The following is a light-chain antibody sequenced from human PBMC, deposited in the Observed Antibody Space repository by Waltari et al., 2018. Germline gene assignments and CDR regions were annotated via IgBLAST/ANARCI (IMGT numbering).Light chain of an antibody. Sequence: QSALTQPASVSGSPGQSLTISCTSDVGNSHLVSWYQQRPGTAPKLKIYGATKRPSGVSDRFSGSKSVNPASLTISGLQAEDEADYYCCTFTSSGTWVFGGGTKLTVL. J-gene: IGLJ2*01. CDR3: CTFTSSGTWV. CDR2: GAT. CDR1: SDVGNSHL. V-gene: IGLV2-23*01.